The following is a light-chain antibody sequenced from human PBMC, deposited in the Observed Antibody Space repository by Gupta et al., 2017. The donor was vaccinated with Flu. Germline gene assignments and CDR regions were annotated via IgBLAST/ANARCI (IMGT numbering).Light chain of an antibody. CDR1: QSVATY. CDR2: DAS. CDR3: QQRSSWPPT. V-gene: IGKV3-11*01. J-gene: IGKJ4*01. Sequence: EIVLTQSPATLSLSPGERVTLSCRASQSVATYLAWYQHRPGQAPRLLIYDASARATGIPDRFSGSGSGTDFTLTISSLEPEDFAVYYCQQRSSWPPTFGGGTNVEMK.